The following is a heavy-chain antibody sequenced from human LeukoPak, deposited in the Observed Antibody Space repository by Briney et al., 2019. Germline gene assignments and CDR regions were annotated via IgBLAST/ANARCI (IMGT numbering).Heavy chain of an antibody. CDR2: INSDGSST. D-gene: IGHD1-26*01. CDR1: GFTFSSYW. V-gene: IGHV3-74*01. J-gene: IGHJ4*02. CDR3: ARSIVGAIRGGSIPIN. Sequence: GGSLRLSCAASGFTFSSYWMHWVRQAPGKGLVWVSRINSDGSSTSYADSVKGRFTISRDNAKNTLYLQMNSLRAEDTAVYYCARSIVGAIRGGSIPINWGQGTLVTVSS.